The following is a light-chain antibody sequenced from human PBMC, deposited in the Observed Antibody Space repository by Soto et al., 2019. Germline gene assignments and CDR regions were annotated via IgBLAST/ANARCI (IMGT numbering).Light chain of an antibody. CDR3: QPYNNWPQT. J-gene: IGKJ1*01. CDR1: QSVSSN. Sequence: EIVMTQSPTTLSVSPGERATLSCRASQSVSSNLAWYQQKPGQAPRLLIYGASTRANGIPARFSGSGSGTEFTLTISSLQSEDFEVYYCQPYNNWPQTLGQGTKVDI. CDR2: GAS. V-gene: IGKV3-15*01.